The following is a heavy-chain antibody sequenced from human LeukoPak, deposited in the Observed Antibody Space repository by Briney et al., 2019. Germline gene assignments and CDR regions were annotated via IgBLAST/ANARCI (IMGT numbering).Heavy chain of an antibody. CDR2: MYYSGST. Sequence: SETLSLTCTVSGGSITGSSYYWGWIRQPPGKGLEWIGSMYYSGSTHYNPSLKGRVTIPVDTSKNQFSLRLSSVTAADTAVYYCARQYYENTGYYYFDYWGQGNLVTVSS. D-gene: IGHD3-22*01. V-gene: IGHV4-39*01. CDR1: GGSITGSSYY. CDR3: ARQYYENTGYYYFDY. J-gene: IGHJ4*02.